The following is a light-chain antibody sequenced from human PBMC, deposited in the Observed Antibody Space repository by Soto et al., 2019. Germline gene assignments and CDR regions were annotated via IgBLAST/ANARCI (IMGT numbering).Light chain of an antibody. V-gene: IGKV3-11*01. CDR2: DIS. CDR3: QQRTNWSPPA. J-gene: IGKJ4*01. CDR1: QSVTSY. Sequence: DIILTQSPATLSLSPGERATLSCRASQSVTSYLAWYQQKPGQAPRLLMSDISNRATGVPARFSGRGYGTDFNLTISSLEPEDVAVYYCQQRTNWSPPAFGGGTKVEIK.